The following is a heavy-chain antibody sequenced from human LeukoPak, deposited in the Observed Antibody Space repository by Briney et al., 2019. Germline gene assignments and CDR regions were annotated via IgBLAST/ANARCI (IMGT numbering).Heavy chain of an antibody. CDR2: ISSSI. D-gene: IGHD6-6*01. Sequence: PGGSLRFSCAASGFTFRRKRINWRGQAPGKGLGWVSYISSSIYYADSVKGRFTICRDNAKSSLYLQMNNLTAEDTAVYFCVREGPRGSSYFDYWGQGTLVTVSS. V-gene: IGHV3-48*01. CDR1: GFTFRRKR. CDR3: VREGPRGSSYFDY. J-gene: IGHJ4*02.